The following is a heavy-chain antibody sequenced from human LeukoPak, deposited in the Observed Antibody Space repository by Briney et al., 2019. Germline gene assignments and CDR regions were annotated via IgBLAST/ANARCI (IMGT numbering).Heavy chain of an antibody. V-gene: IGHV3-23*01. CDR3: AKDTMVRGVMEY. D-gene: IGHD3-10*01. J-gene: IGHJ4*02. CDR2: ISGSGGST. CDR1: GFTFDDYA. Sequence: GGSLRLSCAASGFTFDDYAMHWVRQAPGKGLEWVSAISGSGGSTYYADSVKGRFTISRDNSKNTLYLQMNSLRAEDTAVYYCAKDTMVRGVMEYWGQGTLVTVSS.